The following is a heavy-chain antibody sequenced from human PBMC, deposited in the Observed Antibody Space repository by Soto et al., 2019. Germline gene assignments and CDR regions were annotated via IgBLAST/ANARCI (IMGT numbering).Heavy chain of an antibody. V-gene: IGHV3-21*01. CDR1: GFTFSSYS. D-gene: IGHD3-10*01. J-gene: IGHJ4*02. CDR2: ISSSSSYI. CDR3: ARGYYYGSGSYGIHYFDY. Sequence: PGGSLRLSCAASGFTFSSYSMNWVRQAPGKGLEWVSSISSSSSYIYYADSVKGRFTISRDNAKNSLYLQMNSLRAEDTAVYYCARGYYYGSGSYGIHYFDYWGKGTLVTVSS.